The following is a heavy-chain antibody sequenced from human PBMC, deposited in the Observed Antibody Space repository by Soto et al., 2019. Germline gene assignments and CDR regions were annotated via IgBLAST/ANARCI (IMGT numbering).Heavy chain of an antibody. CDR3: ARLRKQQPPFDY. CDR2: VYFVGNS. CDR1: GDSISSASYF. V-gene: IGHV4-39*01. Sequence: SETLSLTCTVSGDSISSASYFWGWIRQPPGKGLEWIGSVYFVGNSYYNPSLKSRVSISVDASKNQFSLKLSSVTAADTAVYYCARLRKQQPPFDYWGQGTLVTVSS. J-gene: IGHJ4*02. D-gene: IGHD6-13*01.